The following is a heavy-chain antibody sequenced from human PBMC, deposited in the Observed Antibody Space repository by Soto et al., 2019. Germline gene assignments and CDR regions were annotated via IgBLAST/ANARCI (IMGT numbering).Heavy chain of an antibody. CDR3: ASGDIVLVPAANRDYYYGMDV. CDR2: IIPIFGTA. D-gene: IGHD2-2*01. Sequence: SVKVSCKASGGTFSSYAISWVRQAPGQGLEWMGGIIPIFGTANYAQKFQGRVTITADESTSTAYMELSSLRSEDTAVYYCASGDIVLVPAANRDYYYGMDVWGQGTTVTVSS. CDR1: GGTFSSYA. V-gene: IGHV1-69*13. J-gene: IGHJ6*02.